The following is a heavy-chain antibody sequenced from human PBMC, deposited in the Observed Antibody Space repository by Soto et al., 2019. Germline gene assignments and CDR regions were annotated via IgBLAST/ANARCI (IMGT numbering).Heavy chain of an antibody. CDR2: ISSSSSYI. D-gene: IGHD2-2*01. CDR3: ARDGAAWLPVVPAAIVPDGWLRLRGPFDY. V-gene: IGHV3-21*01. Sequence: GGSLRLSCAASGFTFSSYSMNWVRQAPGKGLEWVSSISSSSSYIYYADSVKGRFTISRDNAKNSLYLQMNSLRAEDTAVYYCARDGAAWLPVVPAAIVPDGWLRLRGPFDYWGQGTLVTVSS. CDR1: GFTFSSYS. J-gene: IGHJ4*02.